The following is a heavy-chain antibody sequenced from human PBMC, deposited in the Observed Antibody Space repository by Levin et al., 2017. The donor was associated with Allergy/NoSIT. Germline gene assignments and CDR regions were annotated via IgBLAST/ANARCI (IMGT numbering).Heavy chain of an antibody. CDR1: GFTFSTYA. CDR3: ATAPWGFCSSVSCSDY. D-gene: IGHD2-2*01. J-gene: IGHJ4*02. CDR2: ISGSGGST. Sequence: SGESLKISCTASGFTFSTYALSWVRQAPGKGLEWVSGISGSGGSTYYADSVKGRFTISRDNSKNTLHLQMNSLRAEDTAVYYCATAPWGFCSSVSCSDYWGQGTLVTVSS. V-gene: IGHV3-23*01.